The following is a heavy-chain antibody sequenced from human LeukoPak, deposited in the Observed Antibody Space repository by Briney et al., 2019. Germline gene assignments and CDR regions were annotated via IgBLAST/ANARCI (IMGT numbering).Heavy chain of an antibody. CDR2: IKKTGSET. J-gene: IGHJ4*02. V-gene: IGHV3-7*01. Sequence: GGSLRLSCAASGFTFSHFWMSWVRQAPGKGLEWVAYIKKTGSETYYVDSVKGRFTITRDNTRNSLFLQMYSLRAEDTAVYFCAREDGYCSGGNCYTYFDSWGQGTLVTVSS. CDR3: AREDGYCSGGNCYTYFDS. D-gene: IGHD2-15*01. CDR1: GFTFSHFW.